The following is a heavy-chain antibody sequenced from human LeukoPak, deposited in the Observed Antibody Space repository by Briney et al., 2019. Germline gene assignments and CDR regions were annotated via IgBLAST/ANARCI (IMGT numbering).Heavy chain of an antibody. D-gene: IGHD5-24*01. CDR2: INSDGSST. J-gene: IGHJ4*02. Sequence: PGGSLRLSCAASGFTFSSYWLHWVRQAPGKGLVWVSRINSDGSSTSYADSVKGRFTISRDNAKNTLYLQMNSLRPEDTAVYYCARVEMATIWDDYWGQGTLVTVSS. CDR3: ARVEMATIWDDY. V-gene: IGHV3-74*01. CDR1: GFTFSSYW.